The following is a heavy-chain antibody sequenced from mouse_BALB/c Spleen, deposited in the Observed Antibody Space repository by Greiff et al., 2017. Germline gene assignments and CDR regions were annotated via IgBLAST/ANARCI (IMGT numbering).Heavy chain of an antibody. J-gene: IGHJ4*01. V-gene: IGHV10-1*02. CDR2: IRSKSNNYAT. CDR3: VRHGNYYGSSYVHYYAMDY. CDR1: GFTFNTYA. Sequence: EVQLVESGGGLVQPKGSLKLSCAASGFTFNTYAMNWVRQAPGKGLEWVARIRSKSNNYATYYADSVKDRFTISRDDSQSILYLQMNNLKTEDTAMYYCVRHGNYYGSSYVHYYAMDYWGQGTSVTVSS. D-gene: IGHD1-1*01.